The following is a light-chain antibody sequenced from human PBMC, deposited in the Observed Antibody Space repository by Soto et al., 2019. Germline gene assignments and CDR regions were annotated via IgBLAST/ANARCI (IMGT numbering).Light chain of an antibody. CDR3: QQHINWPLT. J-gene: IGKJ4*01. Sequence: DIQMTQSPSTLSASVGDRVTITCRASQIISSWLAWYQQKPGKAPKLLIYKASSLESGVPSRFGGSGSGTEFTLTISSLQPDDFATYYCQQHINWPLTFGGGTKVDI. V-gene: IGKV1-5*03. CDR1: QIISSW. CDR2: KAS.